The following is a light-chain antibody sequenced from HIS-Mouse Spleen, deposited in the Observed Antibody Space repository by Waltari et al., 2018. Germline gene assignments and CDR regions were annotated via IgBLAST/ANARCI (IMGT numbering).Light chain of an antibody. CDR3: AAWDDSLNGRV. CDR1: SSNIGSNT. J-gene: IGLJ3*02. V-gene: IGLV1-44*01. CDR2: SNN. Sequence: QSVLPQPPSASGTPGQRVTIPCSASSSNIGSNTVNWYQQLPGTAPKLLIYSNNQRPSGVPDRFSGSKSGTSASLAISGLQSEDEADYYCAAWDDSLNGRVFGGGTKLTVL.